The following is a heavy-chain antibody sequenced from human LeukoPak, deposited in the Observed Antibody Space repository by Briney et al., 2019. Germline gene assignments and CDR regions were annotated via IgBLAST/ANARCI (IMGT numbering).Heavy chain of an antibody. V-gene: IGHV3-23*01. D-gene: IGHD3-3*01. CDR2: ISGSGGST. Sequence: GGSLRLSCAASGFTFSSYAMSWVRQAPGKGLEWVSAISGSGGSTYYADSVKGRFTISRDNSKNTLYLQMNSLRAEDTAVYYCAKDSYYDFWSGSQIYYYYYGMDVWGQGTTVTVSS. CDR3: AKDSYYDFWSGSQIYYYYYGMDV. J-gene: IGHJ6*02. CDR1: GFTFSSYA.